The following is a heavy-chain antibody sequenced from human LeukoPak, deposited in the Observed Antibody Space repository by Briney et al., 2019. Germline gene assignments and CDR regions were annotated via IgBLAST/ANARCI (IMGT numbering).Heavy chain of an antibody. V-gene: IGHV3-30*02. J-gene: IGHJ6*03. CDR3: ARAPMGCSSASCYRGPYYYYMDV. D-gene: IGHD2-2*02. CDR1: GFTFSSYG. Sequence: GGSLRLSCAASGFTFSSYGMHWVRQAPGKGLEWVAFIPYDGSNKYYADSVKGRFTISRDDSKNTLYLQMNSLRAEDTAVYYCARAPMGCSSASCYRGPYYYYMDVWGKGTTVTVS. CDR2: IPYDGSNK.